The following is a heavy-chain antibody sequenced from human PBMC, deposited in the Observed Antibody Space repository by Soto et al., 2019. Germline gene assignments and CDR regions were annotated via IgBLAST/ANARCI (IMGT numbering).Heavy chain of an antibody. CDR1: GFSLSSIAVGVG. J-gene: IGHJ4*02. CDR3: VHWDPGTNGWKFFDY. Sequence: SGPTLVNPTQTLTLTCTSSGFSLSSIAVGVGVGWIRQPPGKALEWLALIYWDDDKRYNPSLKSRLTVTKDTSQSQVVLTMTNMDAVDTVRYDCVHWDPGTNGWKFFDYWGQGTLVTVSS. CDR2: IYWDDDK. V-gene: IGHV2-5*02. D-gene: IGHD1-1*01.